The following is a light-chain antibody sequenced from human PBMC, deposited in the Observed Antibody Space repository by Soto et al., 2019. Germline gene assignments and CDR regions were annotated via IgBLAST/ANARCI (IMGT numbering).Light chain of an antibody. V-gene: IGLV2-11*01. CDR2: DVS. J-gene: IGLJ2*01. Sequence: QSALTQPGSVSGSPGQSVTISCTGTSSDVGGYNYVSWYQQHPGKAPKPMIYDVSERPSGVPDRFSGSKSGNTASLTISGLQAEDEADYYCCSYAGSNTLVFGGGTQLTVL. CDR1: SSDVGGYNY. CDR3: CSYAGSNTLV.